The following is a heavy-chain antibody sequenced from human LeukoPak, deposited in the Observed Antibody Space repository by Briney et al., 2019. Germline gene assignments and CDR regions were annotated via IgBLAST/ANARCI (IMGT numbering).Heavy chain of an antibody. CDR2: IYFSGKT. Sequence: PSETLSLTCTVSGGSISGSSYYWGWIRQPPGKGLEWIGSIYFSGKTYYNPSLNSRITVSVDTSQNQFSLKLSSVTAADTAVYYCARHENARSSSGLEYWGQGTLVTVSS. CDR3: ARHENARSSSGLEY. D-gene: IGHD6-25*01. CDR1: GGSISGSSYY. V-gene: IGHV4-39*01. J-gene: IGHJ4*02.